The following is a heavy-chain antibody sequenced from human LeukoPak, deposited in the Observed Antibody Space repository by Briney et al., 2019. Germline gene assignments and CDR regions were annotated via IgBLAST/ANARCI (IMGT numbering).Heavy chain of an antibody. CDR2: IGGSGGDT. V-gene: IGHV3-23*01. CDR3: AKESRGYNRPIGY. CDR1: GFTFYNYA. J-gene: IGHJ4*02. Sequence: GGSLRLSCAGSGFTFYNYAMNWVRQAPGKGLEWVSSIGGSGGDTYYADSVKGRFTISRDNSKNSLYLQMNSLRVDDTAIYYCAKESRGYNRPIGYWGQGTLVTVSS. D-gene: IGHD3-22*01.